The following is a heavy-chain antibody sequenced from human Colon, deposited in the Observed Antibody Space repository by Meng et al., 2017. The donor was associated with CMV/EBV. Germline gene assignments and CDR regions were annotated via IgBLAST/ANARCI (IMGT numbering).Heavy chain of an antibody. V-gene: IGHV3-73*01. CDR1: GFTFSGSA. CDR3: TSLDSGYVGLDV. D-gene: IGHD5-12*01. Sequence: GESLKISCAASGFTFSGSAMHWVRQAPGKGLEWVGRIRTKVNDYATTYGESVKGRFTISRDDSKNTAYLQMNSLKPEDTAVYYCTSLDSGYVGLDVWGQGTTVTVSS. J-gene: IGHJ6*02. CDR2: IRTKVNDYAT.